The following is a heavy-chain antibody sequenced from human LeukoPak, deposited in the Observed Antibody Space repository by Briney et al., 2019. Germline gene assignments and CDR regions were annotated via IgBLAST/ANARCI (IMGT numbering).Heavy chain of an antibody. Sequence: SQTLSLTCTVSGGSISSGSYYWSWIRQPAGKGLEWIGRIYTSGSTNYNPSLKSRVTISVDTSKNQFSLKLSSVTAADTAVYYCARDPGITSFGVVTDDAFDIWGQGTMVTVSS. V-gene: IGHV4-61*02. D-gene: IGHD3-3*01. CDR2: IYTSGST. J-gene: IGHJ3*02. CDR1: GGSISSGSYY. CDR3: ARDPGITSFGVVTDDAFDI.